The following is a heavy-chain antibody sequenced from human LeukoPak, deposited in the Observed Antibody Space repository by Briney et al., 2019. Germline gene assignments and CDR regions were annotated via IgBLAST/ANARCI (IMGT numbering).Heavy chain of an antibody. D-gene: IGHD6-13*01. Sequence: PGGSLRLSCAASGFTFSSYEMNWVRQAPGKGLEWVSYISSSASTIYSADSVKGRFTISRDNAKNSLYLQTNSLRAEDTAVYYCARLPGYSSSWYDWYFDLWGRGTLVTVSS. J-gene: IGHJ2*01. CDR3: ARLPGYSSSWYDWYFDL. V-gene: IGHV3-48*03. CDR1: GFTFSSYE. CDR2: ISSSASTI.